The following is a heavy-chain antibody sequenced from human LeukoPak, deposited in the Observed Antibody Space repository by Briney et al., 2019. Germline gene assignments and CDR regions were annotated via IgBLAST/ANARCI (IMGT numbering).Heavy chain of an antibody. Sequence: GGPLRLSCVASGFTFSNYGMHWVRQAPGKGLAWVAFISYDGNDKYYADSVKGRFTISRDTSNNTLYLQMNSLRPEDTAVYYCARVGYTSGWLTEDYLDVWGKGTTVTVSS. CDR1: GFTFSNYG. V-gene: IGHV3-30*03. CDR2: ISYDGNDK. J-gene: IGHJ6*03. D-gene: IGHD6-19*01. CDR3: ARVGYTSGWLTEDYLDV.